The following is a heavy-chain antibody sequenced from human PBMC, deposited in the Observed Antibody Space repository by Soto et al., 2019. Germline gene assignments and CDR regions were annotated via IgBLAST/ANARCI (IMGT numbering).Heavy chain of an antibody. Sequence: VGSLRLSCAASGFTFSSYAMSWVRQAPGKGLEWVSAISGSGGSTYYADSVKGRFTISRDNSKNTLYLQMNSLRAEDTAVYYCAKDPYSSSWSPHRWFDPWGQGTLVTVSS. D-gene: IGHD6-13*01. CDR1: GFTFSSYA. J-gene: IGHJ5*02. CDR2: ISGSGGST. CDR3: AKDPYSSSWSPHRWFDP. V-gene: IGHV3-23*01.